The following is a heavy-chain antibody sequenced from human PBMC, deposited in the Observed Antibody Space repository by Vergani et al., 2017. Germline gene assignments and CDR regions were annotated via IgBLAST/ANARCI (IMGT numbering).Heavy chain of an antibody. J-gene: IGHJ4*02. D-gene: IGHD2-2*01. V-gene: IGHV1-18*04. Sequence: QVQLVQSGAEVKKPGASVTVSCKASGYIFSSYDITWVRQAPGQGPEWMGAVTIYNGDTNYAQKFQGRVPMTADTSTSTAYMELTSLRSDDTAVYYCVREGGGYCSSTSCLLDYWGKGTLVTVS. CDR1: GYIFSSYD. CDR2: VTIYNGDT. CDR3: VREGGGYCSSTSCLLDY.